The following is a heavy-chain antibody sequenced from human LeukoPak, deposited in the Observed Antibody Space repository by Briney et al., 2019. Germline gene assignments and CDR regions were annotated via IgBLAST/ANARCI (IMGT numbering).Heavy chain of an antibody. CDR2: IYTSGST. CDR3: ARALTYYDFWSGFSFDI. Sequence: SXXLSLTCTVSGGSISSGSYYWSWIRQPAGKGLEWIGRIYTSGSTNYNPSLKSRVTISVDTSKNQFSLKLSSVTAADTAVYYCARALTYYDFWSGFSFDIWGQGTMVTVSS. J-gene: IGHJ3*02. D-gene: IGHD3-3*01. V-gene: IGHV4-61*02. CDR1: GGSISSGSYY.